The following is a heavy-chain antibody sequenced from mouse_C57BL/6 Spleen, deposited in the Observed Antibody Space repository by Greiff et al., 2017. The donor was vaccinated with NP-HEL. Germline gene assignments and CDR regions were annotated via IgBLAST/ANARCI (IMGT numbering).Heavy chain of an antibody. Sequence: VQLQESGPGLVAPSQSLSITCTVSGFSLTSYGVHWVRQPPGKGLEWLVVIWSDGSTTYNSALKSRLSISKDNSKSQVFLKMNSLQTDDTAMYYCARVYGYDGGARDYWGQGTSVTVSS. J-gene: IGHJ4*01. V-gene: IGHV2-6*03. CDR3: ARVYGYDGGARDY. CDR1: GFSLTSYG. D-gene: IGHD2-2*01. CDR2: IWSDGST.